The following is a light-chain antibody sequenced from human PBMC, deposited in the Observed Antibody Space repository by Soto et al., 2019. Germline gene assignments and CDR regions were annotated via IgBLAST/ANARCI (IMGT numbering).Light chain of an antibody. CDR1: QSVSNNY. V-gene: IGKV3-20*01. Sequence: EIVLTQSPGTLSLSPGERATLSCRASQSVSNNYLAWYQQQPGQAPRLLIYGASNRATGIPDRFSGSGSGTDFTLTSSRLELEDFAVYYCQQYGSSGTFGQGTKVEIK. J-gene: IGKJ1*01. CDR2: GAS. CDR3: QQYGSSGT.